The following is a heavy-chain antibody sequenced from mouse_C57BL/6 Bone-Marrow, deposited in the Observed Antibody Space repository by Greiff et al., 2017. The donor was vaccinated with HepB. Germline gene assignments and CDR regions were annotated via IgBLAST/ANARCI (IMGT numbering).Heavy chain of an antibody. Sequence: VMLVESGPGLVQPSQSLSITCTVSGFSLTSYGVHWVRQSPGKGLEWLGVIWSGGSTDYNAAFISRLSISKDNSKSQVFFKMNSLQADDTAIYYCARNNYYYGRGGFAYWGQGTLVTVSA. V-gene: IGHV2-2*01. J-gene: IGHJ3*01. CDR3: ARNNYYYGRGGFAY. CDR1: GFSLTSYG. CDR2: IWSGGST. D-gene: IGHD1-1*01.